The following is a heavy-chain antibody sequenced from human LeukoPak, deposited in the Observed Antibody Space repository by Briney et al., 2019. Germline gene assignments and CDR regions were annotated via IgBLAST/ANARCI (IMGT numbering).Heavy chain of an antibody. J-gene: IGHJ4*02. Sequence: GGSLRLSCAASGFTFSNYAMHWVRQAPGKGLEWLAYIRYDGSSKYYADFVKGRFTISRDYSKNTLYLQMNSLRAEDTAVYYCARRAGAYSHPYDYWGQGTLVTVSS. CDR1: GFTFSNYA. D-gene: IGHD1-26*01. CDR3: ARRAGAYSHPYDY. CDR2: IRYDGSSK. V-gene: IGHV3-30*02.